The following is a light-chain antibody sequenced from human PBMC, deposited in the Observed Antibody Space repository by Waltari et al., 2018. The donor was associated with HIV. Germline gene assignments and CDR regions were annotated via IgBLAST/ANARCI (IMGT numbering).Light chain of an antibody. V-gene: IGLV1-44*01. CDR3: AAWDDSLNAYV. CDR1: SSNIGSNN. CDR2: RSR. Sequence: QYVLTQPPSASGTPGQRVTISCSGSSSNIGSNNVNWYRQFPGTPPKLLIYRSRERPSGVPDRFSGSESGTSGSLAINGLQSEDDAHYYCAAWDDSLNAYVFGTGTKVTVL. J-gene: IGLJ1*01.